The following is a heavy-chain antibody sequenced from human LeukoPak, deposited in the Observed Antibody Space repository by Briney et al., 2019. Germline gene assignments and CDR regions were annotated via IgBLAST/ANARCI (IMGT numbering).Heavy chain of an antibody. J-gene: IGHJ4*02. CDR2: IYHSGST. V-gene: IGHV4-38-2*01. CDR1: GYSISSGYY. D-gene: IGHD6-19*01. Sequence: SETLSLTCAVSGYSISSGYYWGWIGQPPGKGLEWIGSIYHSGSTYYNPSLKSRVTISVDTSKNQFSLKLSSVTAADTAVYYCARGRGYSSGWYGYWGQGTLVTVSS. CDR3: ARGRGYSSGWYGY.